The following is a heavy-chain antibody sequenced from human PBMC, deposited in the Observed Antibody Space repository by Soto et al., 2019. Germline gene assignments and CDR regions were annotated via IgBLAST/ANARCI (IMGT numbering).Heavy chain of an antibody. CDR1: GFTFSNYA. V-gene: IGHV3-23*01. Sequence: GGSLRLSCAATGFTFSNYAMTWVRQAPGKGLEWVSSISGSGGRTHYADSVKGRFTISRDNSRNTLSLQMDSLRADDTAVYYCGKDPNGDYVGAFDVWGQGTMVTVSS. CDR3: GKDPNGDYVGAFDV. D-gene: IGHD4-17*01. J-gene: IGHJ3*01. CDR2: ISGSGGRT.